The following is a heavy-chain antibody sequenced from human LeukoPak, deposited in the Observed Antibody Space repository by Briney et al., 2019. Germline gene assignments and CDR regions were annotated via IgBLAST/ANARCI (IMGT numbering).Heavy chain of an antibody. J-gene: IGHJ3*02. CDR2: TYYSGST. V-gene: IGHV4-59*01. CDR3: ARPSAYWLGDAFDI. D-gene: IGHD2-8*02. Sequence: SETLSLTCTVSGGSISSYYWSWIRQPPGKGLEWIGYTYYSGSTNYNPSLKSRVTISVDTSKNQFSLKLSSVTAADTAVYYCARPSAYWLGDAFDIWGQGTMVTVSS. CDR1: GGSISSYY.